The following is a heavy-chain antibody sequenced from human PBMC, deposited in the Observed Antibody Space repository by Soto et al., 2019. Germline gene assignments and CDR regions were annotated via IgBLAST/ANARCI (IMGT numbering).Heavy chain of an antibody. Sequence: SETLSLTCAVSGGSISSGGYSWSWIRQPPGKGLEWIGYIYHSGSTYYNPSLKSRVTISVDTSKNQFSLKLSSVTAADTAVYYCARGGSYYYYYGMDVWGQGTTVTVSS. CDR1: GGSISSGGYS. J-gene: IGHJ6*02. V-gene: IGHV4-30-2*01. CDR3: ARGGSYYYYYGMDV. CDR2: IYHSGST.